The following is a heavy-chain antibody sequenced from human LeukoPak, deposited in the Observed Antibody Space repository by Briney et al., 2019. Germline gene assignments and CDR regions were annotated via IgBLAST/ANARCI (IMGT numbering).Heavy chain of an antibody. V-gene: IGHV5-51*01. CDR3: VRLGYCSSTSCQYFDY. D-gene: IGHD2-2*01. J-gene: IGHJ4*02. CDR2: IYPGDSDT. Sequence: GESLKISCKGSGYSFTSYWIGWVRQMPGKGLEWMGIIYPGDSDTRYSPSFQGQVTISADKSISTAYLQWSSLKASDTAMYYCVRLGYCSSTSCQYFDYWGQGTLVTVSS. CDR1: GYSFTSYW.